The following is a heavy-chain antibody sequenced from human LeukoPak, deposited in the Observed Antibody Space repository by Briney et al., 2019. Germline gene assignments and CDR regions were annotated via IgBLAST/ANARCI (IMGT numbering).Heavy chain of an antibody. Sequence: GGSLRLSCAASGFTFSSYWMSWVRQAPGKGLEWGANIKQDGSEKYYVDSVKGRFTISRDNAKNSLYLQMNSLRAEDTAVYYCARALWAIFGVVTDWGQGTMVTVSS. J-gene: IGHJ3*01. V-gene: IGHV3-7*01. CDR3: ARALWAIFGVVTD. CDR2: IKQDGSEK. D-gene: IGHD3-3*01. CDR1: GFTFSSYW.